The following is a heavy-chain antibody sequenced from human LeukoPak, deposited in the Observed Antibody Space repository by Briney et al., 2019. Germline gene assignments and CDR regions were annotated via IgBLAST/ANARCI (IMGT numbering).Heavy chain of an antibody. Sequence: GGSLRLSCAASGFTFDDYGMSWVRQAPGKGLEWVSGINWNGGSTGYADSVKGRFTISRDNAKNSLYLQMNSLRAEDTALYYCARDSCSGSYSYFDYWGQGTLVTVSS. CDR3: ARDSCSGSYSYFDY. CDR2: INWNGGST. D-gene: IGHD1-26*01. V-gene: IGHV3-20*04. J-gene: IGHJ4*02. CDR1: GFTFDDYG.